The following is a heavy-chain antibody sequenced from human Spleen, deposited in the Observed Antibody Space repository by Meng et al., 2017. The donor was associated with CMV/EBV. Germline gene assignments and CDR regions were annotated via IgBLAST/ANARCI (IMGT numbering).Heavy chain of an antibody. D-gene: IGHD5-12*01. CDR2: MNPSSGNT. V-gene: IGHV1-8*01. CDR1: FY. Sequence: FYINWVRKAAGQGLGWMGWMNPSSGNTGYAQKFQGRVTMTRNTSISTAYMELSSLRSEDTAVYYCARGGYIVATMDAFKGDALFDYWGQGTLVTVSS. CDR3: ARGGYIVATMDAFKGDALFDY. J-gene: IGHJ4*02.